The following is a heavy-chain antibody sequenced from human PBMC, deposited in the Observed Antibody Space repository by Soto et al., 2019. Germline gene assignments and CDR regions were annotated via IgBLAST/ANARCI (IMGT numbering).Heavy chain of an antibody. V-gene: IGHV4-31*03. Sequence: PSETLSLTCTVSGGSISSGGYYWSWIRQHPGKGLEWIGYIYYSGSTYYNPSLKSRVTISVDTSKNQFSLKLSSVTAADTAVYYCARERQMTTVTPSRLGSEWPGNWFDPWGQGTLVTVSS. J-gene: IGHJ5*02. CDR1: GGSISSGGYY. D-gene: IGHD4-17*01. CDR3: ARERQMTTVTPSRLGSEWPGNWFDP. CDR2: IYYSGST.